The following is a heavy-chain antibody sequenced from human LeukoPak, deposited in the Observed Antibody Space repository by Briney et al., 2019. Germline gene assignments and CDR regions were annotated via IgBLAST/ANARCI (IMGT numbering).Heavy chain of an antibody. J-gene: IGHJ6*02. CDR1: GFTVSSNY. CDR2: IYSGGNT. Sequence: GGSLRLSCAASGFTVSSNYMSWVRQAPGKGLEWVSIIYSGGNTYYADSVKGRFTVSRDNSKNTLSLQMNSLRAEDTAVYYCARAGDTAMVHYFYYGMDVWGQGTTVTVSS. V-gene: IGHV3-53*01. D-gene: IGHD5-18*01. CDR3: ARAGDTAMVHYFYYGMDV.